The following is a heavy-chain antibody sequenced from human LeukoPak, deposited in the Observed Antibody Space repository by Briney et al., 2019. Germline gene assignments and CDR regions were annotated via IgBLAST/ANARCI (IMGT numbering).Heavy chain of an antibody. CDR1: GFTFSSYA. V-gene: IGHV3-23*01. J-gene: IGHJ4*02. D-gene: IGHD6-19*01. Sequence: GGSLRLSCAASGFTFSSYAMSWVRQAPGKGLEWVSAISGSGGSTYYADSVKGRFTISGDNSKNTLYLQMNSLRAEDTAVYYCAKVSLSIAVAGDFDYWGQGTLVTVSS. CDR3: AKVSLSIAVAGDFDY. CDR2: ISGSGGST.